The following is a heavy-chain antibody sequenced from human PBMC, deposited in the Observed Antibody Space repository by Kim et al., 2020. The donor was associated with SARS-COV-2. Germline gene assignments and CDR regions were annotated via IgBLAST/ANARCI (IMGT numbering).Heavy chain of an antibody. CDR2: ISYDGSNK. CDR1: GFTFSSYG. J-gene: IGHJ6*02. CDR3: AKGSGSGWTTYYGMDV. Sequence: GGSLRLSCAASGFTFSSYGMHWVRQAPGKGLEWVAVISYDGSNKYYADSVKGRFTISRDNSKNTLYLQMNSLRAEDTAVYYCAKGSGSGWTTYYGMDVWGQGTTVTVSS. D-gene: IGHD6-19*01. V-gene: IGHV3-30*18.